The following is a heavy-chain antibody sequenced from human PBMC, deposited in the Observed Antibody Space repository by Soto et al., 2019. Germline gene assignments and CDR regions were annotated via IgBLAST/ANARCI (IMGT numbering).Heavy chain of an antibody. Sequence: SETLSLTCTVSGDSISSYYWSWIRQPPGKGLEWIGYIYYSGSTNYNPSLKSRVTISVDTSKNQFSLKLSSVTAADTAVYYCAMSSFEAAAQIDYWGQGTLVTVSS. CDR3: AMSSFEAAAQIDY. J-gene: IGHJ4*02. CDR2: IYYSGST. D-gene: IGHD2-2*01. V-gene: IGHV4-59*01. CDR1: GDSISSYY.